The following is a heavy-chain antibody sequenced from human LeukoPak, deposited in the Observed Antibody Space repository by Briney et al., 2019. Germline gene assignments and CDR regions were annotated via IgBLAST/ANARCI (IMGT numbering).Heavy chain of an antibody. D-gene: IGHD5-24*01. Sequence: GGSLRLSCAASGFSFSSYWMHWVRHAPGKGLVWVSRIHSDGSTTTYADSVKGRFTISRDNSKNTLSLQMNSLRAEDTAVYYCARTFLSGDGYKVGYFDYWGQGTLVSVSS. V-gene: IGHV3-74*01. CDR1: GFSFSSYW. CDR3: ARTFLSGDGYKVGYFDY. CDR2: IHSDGSTT. J-gene: IGHJ4*02.